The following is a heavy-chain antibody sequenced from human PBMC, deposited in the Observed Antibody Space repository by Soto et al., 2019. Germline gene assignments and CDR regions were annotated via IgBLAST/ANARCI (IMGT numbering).Heavy chain of an antibody. CDR2: ISSSSSTI. V-gene: IGHV3-48*01. CDR1: GFTFSSYS. CDR3: ASGYCTNGVCCRYYYYYMDV. D-gene: IGHD2-8*01. Sequence: EVQLVESGGGLVQPGGSLRLSCAASGFTFSSYSMNWVRQAPGKGLEWVSYISSSSSTIYYADSVKGRFTISRDNAKNSLYLQMNSLRAEDTAVYYCASGYCTNGVCCRYYYYYMDVWGKGTTVTVSS. J-gene: IGHJ6*03.